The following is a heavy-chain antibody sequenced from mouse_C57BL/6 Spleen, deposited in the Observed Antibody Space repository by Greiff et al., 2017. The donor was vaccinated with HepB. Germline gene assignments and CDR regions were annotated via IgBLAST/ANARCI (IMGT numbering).Heavy chain of an antibody. Sequence: VQLQQSGPELVKPGASVKISCKASGYAFSSSWMNWVKQRPGKGLEWIGRIYPGDGDTNYNGKFKGKATLTADKSSSTAYMQLSSLTSEDSAVYFCAQTAQATGFDYWGQGTTLTVSS. CDR2: IYPGDGDT. V-gene: IGHV1-82*01. CDR3: AQTAQATGFDY. J-gene: IGHJ2*01. CDR1: GYAFSSSW. D-gene: IGHD3-2*02.